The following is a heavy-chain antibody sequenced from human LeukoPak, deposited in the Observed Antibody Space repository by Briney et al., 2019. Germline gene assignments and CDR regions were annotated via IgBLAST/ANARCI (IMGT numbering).Heavy chain of an antibody. V-gene: IGHV1-18*01. CDR3: ARDRVVRPKTSIDY. Sequence: ASVKVSCKASGYTFTSYGISWVRQAPGQGLDWMGWIRAYNGNTNYAQKLQGRVNMNTDTSTSTAYMELRSLRSDDTAVYYCARDRVVRPKTSIDYWGQGTLVTVSS. D-gene: IGHD3-10*01. J-gene: IGHJ4*02. CDR2: IRAYNGNT. CDR1: GYTFTSYG.